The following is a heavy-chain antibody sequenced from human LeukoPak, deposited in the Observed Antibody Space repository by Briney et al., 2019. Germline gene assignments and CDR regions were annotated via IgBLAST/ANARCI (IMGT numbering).Heavy chain of an antibody. CDR3: AREDEVGIYYYYYMDV. D-gene: IGHD1-26*01. Sequence: GGSLRLSCAASGFTFSSYSMNWVRQAPGKGLEWVSSISSSSSYIYYADSVKGRFTISRDNAKNTLYLQMNSLRAEDTAVYYCAREDEVGIYYYYYMDVWGKGTTVTVSS. CDR2: ISSSSSYI. CDR1: GFTFSSYS. J-gene: IGHJ6*03. V-gene: IGHV3-21*06.